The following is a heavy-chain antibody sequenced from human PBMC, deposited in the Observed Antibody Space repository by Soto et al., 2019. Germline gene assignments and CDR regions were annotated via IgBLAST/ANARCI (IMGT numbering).Heavy chain of an antibody. CDR3: ASTTYYDFWSGYPKNNWFDP. CDR1: GGSISSGGYY. CDR2: IYYSGST. Sequence: PSETLSLTCTVSGGSISSGGYYWSWIRQHPGKGLEWIGYIYYSGSTYCNPSLKSRVTISVDTSKNQFSLKLSSVTAADTAVYYCASTTYYDFWSGYPKNNWFDPWGQGTLVTVSS. D-gene: IGHD3-3*01. V-gene: IGHV4-31*03. J-gene: IGHJ5*02.